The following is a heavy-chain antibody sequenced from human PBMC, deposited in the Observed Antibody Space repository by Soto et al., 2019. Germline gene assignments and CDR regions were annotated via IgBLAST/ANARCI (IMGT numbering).Heavy chain of an antibody. J-gene: IGHJ4*02. CDR2: ISYDGSNK. D-gene: IGHD6-6*01. V-gene: IGHV3-30-3*01. CDR3: VYSSSPPECFAY. CDR1: GFTFSSYA. Sequence: QVQLVESGGGVVQPGRSLRLSCAASGFTFSSYAMHWVRQAPGKGLAWVAVISYDGSNKYYADSVKGRFTISRDNSETTLYLQMNSLRAEDTAVYYCVYSSSPPECFAYWGQGTLVTVSS.